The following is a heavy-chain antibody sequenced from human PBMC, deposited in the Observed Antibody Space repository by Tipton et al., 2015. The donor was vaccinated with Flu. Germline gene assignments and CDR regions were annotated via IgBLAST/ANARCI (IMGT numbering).Heavy chain of an antibody. Sequence: SLRLSCAASGFTFSIYAMSWVRQAPGKGLEWVSSISGGGGKTYFADSVKGRFTISRDNFKNTPFLQMNSLRAEDTALYYCAKVIPELVAGLDYWGQGTLVTVSS. D-gene: IGHD6-19*01. CDR2: ISGGGGKT. CDR1: GFTFSIYA. CDR3: AKVIPELVAGLDY. V-gene: IGHV3-23*01. J-gene: IGHJ4*02.